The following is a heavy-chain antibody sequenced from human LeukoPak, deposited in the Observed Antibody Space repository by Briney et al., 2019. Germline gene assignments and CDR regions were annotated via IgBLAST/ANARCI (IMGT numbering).Heavy chain of an antibody. CDR2: ISAHNGDT. Sequence: ASVKVSCKASDYTFSSHDISWVRQAPGQGLEWMGYISAHNGDTKYAQKLQGRVTMTTDTSTSTACMELRSLKSDDTAVYYCALYSSAWYSNYWGQGTLVTVSS. V-gene: IGHV1-18*01. CDR3: ALYSSAWYSNY. J-gene: IGHJ4*02. D-gene: IGHD6-19*01. CDR1: DYTFSSHD.